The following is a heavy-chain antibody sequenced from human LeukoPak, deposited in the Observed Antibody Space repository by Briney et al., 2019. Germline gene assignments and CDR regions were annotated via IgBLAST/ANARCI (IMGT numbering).Heavy chain of an antibody. Sequence: GGSLRLSCAASGFTLTSFAMSWVRQAPGKGLEWVSAISRSGDRTYYADSVKGRFTISRDSPKNTLYLQMNSLRVEDTAVYYCAKDRSGDYSAGDAFDIWGQGTMVTVSS. CDR1: GFTLTSFA. CDR3: AKDRSGDYSAGDAFDI. CDR2: ISRSGDRT. J-gene: IGHJ3*02. V-gene: IGHV3-23*01. D-gene: IGHD4-11*01.